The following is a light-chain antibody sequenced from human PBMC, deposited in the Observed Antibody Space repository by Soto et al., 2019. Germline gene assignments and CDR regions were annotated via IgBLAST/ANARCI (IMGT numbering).Light chain of an antibody. CDR3: QQSYSTLYT. Sequence: DIQMTQYPSSLYASVGDRVTITCRASQSISSYLNWYQQKPGKAPKLLIYAASSLQSGVPSRFSGSGSGPDFPLTISSRQPEDVATYYCQQSYSTLYTFGQGNKLEIK. CDR2: AAS. CDR1: QSISSY. J-gene: IGKJ2*01. V-gene: IGKV1-39*01.